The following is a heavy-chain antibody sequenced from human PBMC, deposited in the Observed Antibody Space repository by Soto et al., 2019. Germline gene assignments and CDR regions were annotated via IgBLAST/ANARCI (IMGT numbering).Heavy chain of an antibody. V-gene: IGHV3-23*01. CDR2: ISGDDGSG. Sequence: PGGSLRLSCATSGFTFRSYWMSWVRQAPGKGLEWVSFISGDDGSGNYADSVKGRFTISRDNSKNTLYLQMNSLRAEDTAIYYCVKEASGWKSRGSFDLWGRGTMVTVSS. CDR3: VKEASGWKSRGSFDL. CDR1: GFTFRSYW. D-gene: IGHD6-19*01. J-gene: IGHJ3*01.